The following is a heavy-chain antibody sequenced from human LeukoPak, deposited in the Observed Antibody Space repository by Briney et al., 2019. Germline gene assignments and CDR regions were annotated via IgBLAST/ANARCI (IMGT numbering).Heavy chain of an antibody. CDR3: ARQRGKMRYFDFVALDY. D-gene: IGHD3-9*01. CDR2: IYSGGST. Sequence: GSLRLSCAASGFAFSSYWMHWVRQAPGKGLEWIGTIYSGGSTYYNSSLKSRVTISIDTSNNQFFLKLNSVTAADTAVYYCARQRGKMRYFDFVALDYWGQGTLVTVSS. J-gene: IGHJ4*02. CDR1: GFAFSSYW. V-gene: IGHV4-39*01.